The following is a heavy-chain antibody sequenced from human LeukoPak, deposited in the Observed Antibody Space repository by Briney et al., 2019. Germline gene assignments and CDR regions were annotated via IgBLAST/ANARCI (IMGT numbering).Heavy chain of an antibody. J-gene: IGHJ4*02. Sequence: GGSLRLSCAASGFTFSSYAMSWVRQAPGKGLEWVSAISGSGGGTYYADSVKGRFTISRDNSKNTMYLQMNSLRAEDTAVYYCAKDRCSSTSGLIDYWGQGTLVTVSS. CDR1: GFTFSSYA. D-gene: IGHD2-2*01. V-gene: IGHV3-23*01. CDR2: ISGSGGGT. CDR3: AKDRCSSTSGLIDY.